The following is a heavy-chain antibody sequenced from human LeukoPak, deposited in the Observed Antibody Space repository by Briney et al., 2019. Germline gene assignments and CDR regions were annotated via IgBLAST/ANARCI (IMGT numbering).Heavy chain of an antibody. CDR2: IFYSGST. V-gene: IGHV4-31*03. J-gene: IGHJ4*02. CDR1: GGSISSANYH. CDR3: ARGVRL. Sequence: SEALSLTCTVSGGSISSANYHWSWIRQHPGKGLEWIGYIFYSGSTYYNPSLKSRVTISVDTSKNQFSLKLSSVTAADTAVYYCARGVRLWGQGTLVTVSS.